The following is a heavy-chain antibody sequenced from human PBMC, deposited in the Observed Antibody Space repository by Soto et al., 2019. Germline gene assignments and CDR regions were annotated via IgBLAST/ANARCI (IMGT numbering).Heavy chain of an antibody. Sequence: GESLKISCMGSGYSSISHWIGWVRQMPGKGLEWMGFIYPGDSDTRYSPSFEGQVTITADKTTTTAYLQWSSLKALDTAMYYCTRSLPTPDFWGQGTLVTVSS. CDR1: GYSSISHW. CDR2: IYPGDSDT. J-gene: IGHJ4*01. CDR3: TRSLPTPDF. V-gene: IGHV5-51*01.